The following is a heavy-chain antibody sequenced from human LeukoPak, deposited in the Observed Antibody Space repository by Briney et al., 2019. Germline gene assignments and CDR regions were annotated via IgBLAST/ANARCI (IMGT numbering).Heavy chain of an antibody. D-gene: IGHD1-26*01. CDR3: ARLRVSGSYSIDY. V-gene: IGHV3-7*01. CDR1: GFTFSSYW. Sequence: GGSLRLSCATSGFTFSSYWMSWVRQAPGKGLEWVANIKQDESEKYYVDSVKGRFTISRDNAKNSLYLQMNSLRAEDTAVYYCARLRVSGSYSIDYWGQGTLVTVSS. CDR2: IKQDESEK. J-gene: IGHJ4*02.